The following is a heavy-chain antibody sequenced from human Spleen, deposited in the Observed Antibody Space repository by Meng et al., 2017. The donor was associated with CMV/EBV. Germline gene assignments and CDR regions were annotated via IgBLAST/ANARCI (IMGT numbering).Heavy chain of an antibody. CDR2: INHSGST. D-gene: IGHD1/OR15-1a*01. V-gene: IGHV4-34*01. CDR3: ARAPVPTIWFDP. J-gene: IGHJ5*02. Sequence: SETLSLTCAVSGGSFSGYYWTWIRQPPGKGLEWIGEINHSGSTNYNSSLKSRVTMSVDTSKNQFSLKLSSVTAADTAFYYCARAPVPTIWFDPWGQGIPVTVS. CDR1: GGSFSGYY.